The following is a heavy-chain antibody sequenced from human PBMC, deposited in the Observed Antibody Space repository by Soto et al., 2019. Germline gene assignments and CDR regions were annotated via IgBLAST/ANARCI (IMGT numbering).Heavy chain of an antibody. V-gene: IGHV3-30*02. CDR3: AKDVVVGATPGLGDYYYYYGMDV. CDR1: GFTLSSNG. CDR2: IWYDGSDK. Sequence: QVQLVESGGGVVQPGKSLRLSCAASGFTLSSNGMHWVRQAPGKGLEWVAFIWYDGSDKYYADSVKGRFTISRDNSKNTLYLQMNSLRAEDTAVYYCAKDVVVGATPGLGDYYYYYGMDVWGQGTTVTVSS. D-gene: IGHD1-26*01. J-gene: IGHJ6*02.